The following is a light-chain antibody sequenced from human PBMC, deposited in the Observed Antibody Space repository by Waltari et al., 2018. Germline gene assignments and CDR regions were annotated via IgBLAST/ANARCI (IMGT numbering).Light chain of an antibody. CDR1: ALSKQY. CDR2: KDT. Sequence: SYELTQSASVSVSPGQTARITCSGDALSKQYTYWYQQKPGQAPLMVIYKDTERPSRIPERFSGSSSGTTVTLTISGVQAEDEADYYCQSADSGVSYRVFGGGTKLTVL. V-gene: IGLV3-25*03. J-gene: IGLJ3*02. CDR3: QSADSGVSYRV.